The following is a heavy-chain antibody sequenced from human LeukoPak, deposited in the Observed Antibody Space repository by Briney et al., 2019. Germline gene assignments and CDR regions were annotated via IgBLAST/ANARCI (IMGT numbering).Heavy chain of an antibody. V-gene: IGHV1-18*01. J-gene: IGHJ4*02. Sequence: ASVNVSCKASGYTFTNYGITWVRQAPGQGLEWMGWISTYNGNTNYAQKLQGRVTMTTDTSTSTAYMELRSLGSDDTAVYYCARNLGYCSSTSCYSCDYWGQGTLVTVSS. CDR1: GYTFTNYG. CDR3: ARNLGYCSSTSCYSCDY. D-gene: IGHD2-2*02. CDR2: ISTYNGNT.